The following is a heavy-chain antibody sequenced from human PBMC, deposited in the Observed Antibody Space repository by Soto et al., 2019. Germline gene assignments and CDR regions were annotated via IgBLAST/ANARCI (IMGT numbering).Heavy chain of an antibody. J-gene: IGHJ4*02. CDR2: ISYDGSNK. CDR3: ARGPSSLTRFDY. CDR1: GFTFSSYA. V-gene: IGHV3-30-3*01. D-gene: IGHD2-2*01. Sequence: PGGSLRLSCAASGFTFSSYAMHWVRQAPGKGLEWVAAISYDGSNKYYADTVKGRFTISRDNSKNTLSLQMNSLRAEDTAVYYCARGPSSLTRFDYWGQGILVTVS.